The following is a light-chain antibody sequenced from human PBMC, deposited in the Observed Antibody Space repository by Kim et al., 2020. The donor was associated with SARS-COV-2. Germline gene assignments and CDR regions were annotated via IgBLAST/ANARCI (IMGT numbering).Light chain of an antibody. CDR1: QTIGSTY. J-gene: IGKJ1*01. V-gene: IGKV3-20*01. CDR3: QQYATSPWT. Sequence: EIVMTQSPGTLSLSPGDRATLSCRASQTIGSTYLAWYQKKPGQAPRLLIHGASNRATGVPDRFGGSGSGTDFTLTVSRLEPEDFAVYFCQQYATSPWTFGQRTKVDIK. CDR2: GAS.